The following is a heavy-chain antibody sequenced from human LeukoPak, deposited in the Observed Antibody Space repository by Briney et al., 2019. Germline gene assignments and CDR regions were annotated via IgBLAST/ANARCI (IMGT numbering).Heavy chain of an antibody. V-gene: IGHV3-73*01. J-gene: IGHJ3*02. CDR3: TRLTGADVFDI. Sequence: GGSLRLFCAASAFTFSGSAIHWVRQASGKGLEWVGRIRSKANNYATAYAASVEGRFTISRDDSKSTAYLQMNSLKTEDTAVYYSTRLTGADVFDIWGQGTMVTVSS. CDR2: IRSKANNYAT. D-gene: IGHD3-10*01. CDR1: AFTFSGSA.